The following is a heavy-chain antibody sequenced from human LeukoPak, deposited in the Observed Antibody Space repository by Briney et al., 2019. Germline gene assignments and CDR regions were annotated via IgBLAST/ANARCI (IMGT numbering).Heavy chain of an antibody. CDR1: GASISSSSYY. V-gene: IGHV4-39*07. CDR2: IYYSGST. CDR3: ARDSTVAKYYFDY. Sequence: SETLSLTCTVSGASISSSSYYWGWIRQPPGKGLEWIGSIYYSGSTYYNPSLKSRVTISVDTSKNQFSLKLSSVTAADTAVYYCARDSTVAKYYFDYWGQGTLVTVSS. J-gene: IGHJ4*02. D-gene: IGHD2-2*01.